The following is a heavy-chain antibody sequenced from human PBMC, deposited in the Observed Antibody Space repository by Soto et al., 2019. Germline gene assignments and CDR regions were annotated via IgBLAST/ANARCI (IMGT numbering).Heavy chain of an antibody. Sequence: TGGSLRLSCAASGFTFSSYAMSWVRQAPGKGLEWVSAISGSGGSTYYADSVKGRFTISRDNSKNTLYLQMNSLRAEDTAVYYCAKAPISFYCGGDCYSFYFDYWGQGTLVTVSS. CDR2: ISGSGGST. CDR3: AKAPISFYCGGDCYSFYFDY. J-gene: IGHJ4*02. CDR1: GFTFSSYA. V-gene: IGHV3-23*01. D-gene: IGHD2-21*02.